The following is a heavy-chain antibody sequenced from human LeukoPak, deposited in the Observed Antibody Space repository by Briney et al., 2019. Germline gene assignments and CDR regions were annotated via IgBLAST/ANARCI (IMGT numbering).Heavy chain of an antibody. CDR3: AKEKDYYGSGSYFNWFDP. J-gene: IGHJ5*02. CDR1: GFIFSSYG. Sequence: GGSLRLSCAASGFIFSSYGMHWVRQAPGKGLEWVAVIWYDGSNKYYADSVKGRFTISRDNSKNTLYLQMNSLRAEDTAVYYCAKEKDYYGSGSYFNWFDPWGQGTLVTVSS. V-gene: IGHV3-30*02. CDR2: IWYDGSNK. D-gene: IGHD3-10*01.